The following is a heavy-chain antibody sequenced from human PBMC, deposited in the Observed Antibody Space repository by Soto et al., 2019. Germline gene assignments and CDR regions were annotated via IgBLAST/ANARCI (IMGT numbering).Heavy chain of an antibody. Sequence: QFQLVQSGAEVKKPGSSVKVSCKASGGTFSSYTISWVRQAPGQGLEWMGRIIPILGIANYAQKFQGRVTITADKSTSTAYMELSSLRSEDTAVYYCARTEIAAAVGYFQHWGQGTLVTVSS. CDR2: IIPILGIA. V-gene: IGHV1-69*02. CDR3: ARTEIAAAVGYFQH. J-gene: IGHJ1*01. D-gene: IGHD6-13*01. CDR1: GGTFSSYT.